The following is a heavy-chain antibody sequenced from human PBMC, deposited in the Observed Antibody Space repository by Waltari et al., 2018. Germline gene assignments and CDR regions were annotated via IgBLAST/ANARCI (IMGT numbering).Heavy chain of an antibody. CDR1: GFTYSMYW. D-gene: IGHD4-17*01. CDR2: SNSDGSST. J-gene: IGHJ2*01. Sequence: EVQLVESGGGLVQPGGSLRLSCAASGFTYSMYWMHWVRQAPGKGLVWVSSSNSDGSSTSYADSVKGRFTISKDNAKNRVYLEMNRLRAEDTAIYYCARGARRTTVTTGWWYFDLWGRGTLVTVSS. CDR3: ARGARRTTVTTGWWYFDL. V-gene: IGHV3-74*01.